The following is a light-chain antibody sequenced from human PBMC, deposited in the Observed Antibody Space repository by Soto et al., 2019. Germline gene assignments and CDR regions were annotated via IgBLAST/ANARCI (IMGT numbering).Light chain of an antibody. CDR3: QHYNSYSEA. CDR2: KAS. V-gene: IGKV1-5*03. CDR1: QTISSW. J-gene: IGKJ1*01. Sequence: DIHMTQSPSTLSGSVGDRVTITCRASQTISSWLAWYQQKPGKAPKLLIYKASTLKSGVPSRFSGSGSGTEFTLTISSLQPEYFATYYCQHYNSYSEAFGQGTKVELK.